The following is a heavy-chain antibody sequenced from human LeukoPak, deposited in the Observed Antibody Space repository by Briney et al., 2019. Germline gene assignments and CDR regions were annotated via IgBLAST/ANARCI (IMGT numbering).Heavy chain of an antibody. D-gene: IGHD2-15*01. V-gene: IGHV3-23*01. J-gene: IGHJ4*02. CDR1: GFTFSSYG. CDR3: AKGSDDLVVVVAAEFDY. Sequence: GSLRLSCAASGFTFSSYGMNWVRQPPGKGLDWVSVINGSGGSTYYADSVKGRFTISSHNSNHTLYLQMNSLRAEDMGVYYCAKGSDDLVVVVAAEFDYWGQGTLVTVSS. CDR2: INGSGGST.